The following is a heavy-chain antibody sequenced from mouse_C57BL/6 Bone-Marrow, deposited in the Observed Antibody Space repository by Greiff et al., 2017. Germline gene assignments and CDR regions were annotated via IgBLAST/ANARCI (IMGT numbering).Heavy chain of an antibody. CDR3: VRSRYDGYLFYAMDD. J-gene: IGHJ4*01. CDR1: GYTFTSYW. Sequence: VQLQQPGAELVKPGASVKMSCKASGYTFTSYWITWVKQRPGQGLEWIGDIYPGSGSTNYNEKFKSKATLTVDTSSSTAYMQLSSLTSEDSAVYYCVRSRYDGYLFYAMDDWGQGASVTAAS. D-gene: IGHD2-3*01. CDR2: IYPGSGST. V-gene: IGHV1-55*01.